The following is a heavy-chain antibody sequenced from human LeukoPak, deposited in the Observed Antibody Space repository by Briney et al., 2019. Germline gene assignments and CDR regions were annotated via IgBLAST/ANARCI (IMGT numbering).Heavy chain of an antibody. J-gene: IGHJ2*01. Sequence: GGSLRLSCAASGFTFSSYSMNWVRQAPGKGLEWVSSISSSSSYIYYADSVKGRFTISRDNAKNSLYLQMNSLRAEDTAVYYCAKDRTVGASYWYFDLWGRGTLVTVSS. CDR1: GFTFSSYS. CDR2: ISSSSSYI. D-gene: IGHD1-26*01. V-gene: IGHV3-21*01. CDR3: AKDRTVGASYWYFDL.